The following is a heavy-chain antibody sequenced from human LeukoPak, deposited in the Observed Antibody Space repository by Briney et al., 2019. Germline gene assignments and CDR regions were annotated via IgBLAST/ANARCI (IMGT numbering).Heavy chain of an antibody. CDR2: IIPIFGTA. CDR3: ARVLPFGYDSIGRALDI. J-gene: IGHJ3*02. V-gene: IGHV1-69*13. D-gene: IGHD3-22*01. CDR1: GGTFSSYA. Sequence: GASVKVSCKASGGTFSSYAISWVRQAPGQGLEWMGGIIPIFGTANYARKFQGRATITADESTSTAYMELSSLRSEDTAVYYCARVLPFGYDSIGRALDIWGQGTMVTVSS.